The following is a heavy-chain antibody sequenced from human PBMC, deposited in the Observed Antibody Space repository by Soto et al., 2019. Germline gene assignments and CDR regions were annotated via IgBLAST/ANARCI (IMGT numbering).Heavy chain of an antibody. CDR1: GGPISSYS. V-gene: IGHV4-59*01. Sequence: PSETLSHTCPVSGGPISSYSWNWIRQPPGKGLEWIGYVYYSGSTNYNPSLKSRVTISVDTSKNQFSLKLSSVTAADTAIYYCAREPRQGDRIYYFDYWGQGTLVTVSS. CDR3: AREPRQGDRIYYFDY. J-gene: IGHJ4*02. D-gene: IGHD2-21*02. CDR2: VYYSGST.